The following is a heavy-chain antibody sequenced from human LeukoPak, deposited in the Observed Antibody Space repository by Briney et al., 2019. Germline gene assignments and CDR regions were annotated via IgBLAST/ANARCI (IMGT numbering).Heavy chain of an antibody. CDR1: GGSISSYY. V-gene: IGHV4-4*07. CDR3: ARDGVVPAAISNWFDP. Sequence: SETLSLTCTVSGGSISSYYWSWIRQPAGKGLEWIGRIHTSGSTNYNPSLKSRVTMSVDTSKNQFSLKLSSVTAADTAVYYCARDGVVPAAISNWFDPWGQGTLVTVSS. J-gene: IGHJ5*02. D-gene: IGHD2-2*01. CDR2: IHTSGST.